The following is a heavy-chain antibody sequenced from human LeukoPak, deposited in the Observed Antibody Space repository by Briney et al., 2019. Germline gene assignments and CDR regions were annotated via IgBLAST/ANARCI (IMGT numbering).Heavy chain of an antibody. CDR2: IYSGGST. J-gene: IGHJ3*02. CDR1: GFTVSSNY. V-gene: IGHV3-66*01. CDR3: ARGRVYSSGWYRGGAFDI. Sequence: PGGSLRLSCAASGFTVSSNYMSWVRQAPGKGLEWVSVIYSGGSTYYADSVKGRFTISRDNSKNTLYLQMNSLRAEDTAVYYCARGRVYSSGWYRGGAFDIWGQGTMVTVSS. D-gene: IGHD6-19*01.